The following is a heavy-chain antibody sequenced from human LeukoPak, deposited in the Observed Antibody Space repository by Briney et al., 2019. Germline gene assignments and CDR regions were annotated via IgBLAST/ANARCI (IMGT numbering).Heavy chain of an antibody. J-gene: IGHJ3*02. D-gene: IGHD2-2*03. CDR1: SGSISNSNYY. V-gene: IGHV4-39*01. Sequence: PSETLSLTCTVSSGSISNSNYYWGWIRQPPGKGLEWIGSIYYSGSTYYNPSLKSRVTISVDTSKNQFSLKLSSVTAADTAVYYCADWMTSDAFDIWGQGTMVTVSS. CDR3: ADWMTSDAFDI. CDR2: IYYSGST.